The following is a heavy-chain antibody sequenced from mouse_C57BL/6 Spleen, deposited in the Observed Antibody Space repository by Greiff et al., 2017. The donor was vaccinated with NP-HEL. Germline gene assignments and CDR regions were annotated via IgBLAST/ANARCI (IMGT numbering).Heavy chain of an antibody. CDR2: ISNGGGST. J-gene: IGHJ4*01. D-gene: IGHD2-1*01. Sequence: DVKLVESGGGLVQPGGSLKLSCAASGFTFSDYYMYWVRQTPEKRLEWVAYISNGGGSTYYPDTVKGRFTISRDNAKNTLYLQMSRLKSEDTAMYYCARHGGYYGTHYAMDYWGQGTSVTVSA. V-gene: IGHV5-12*01. CDR3: ARHGGYYGTHYAMDY. CDR1: GFTFSDYY.